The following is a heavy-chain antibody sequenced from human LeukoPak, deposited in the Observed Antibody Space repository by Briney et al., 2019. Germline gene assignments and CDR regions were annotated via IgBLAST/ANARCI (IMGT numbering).Heavy chain of an antibody. V-gene: IGHV4-34*01. CDR2: INYGGTT. CDR3: VTYWSTGNADS. Sequence: SQTLSLTCAVYGGSFSAYYWTWIRQSPGKGLEWIGEINYGGTTHYNPSLASRVTIIIDTFKNQFSLILNSVTAADTAVYYCVTYWSTGNADSWGQGILVTVSS. D-gene: IGHD2-8*02. J-gene: IGHJ4*02. CDR1: GGSFSAYY.